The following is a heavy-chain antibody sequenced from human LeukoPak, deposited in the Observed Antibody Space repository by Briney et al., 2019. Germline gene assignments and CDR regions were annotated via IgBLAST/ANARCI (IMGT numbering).Heavy chain of an antibody. CDR1: GFTFSSYW. CDR3: APTTYYYDSSGYYFDY. J-gene: IGHJ4*02. D-gene: IGHD3-22*01. Sequence: PGGSLRLSCAASGFTFSSYWMHWVRQAPGKGLVWVSRINSDGSSTSYADSVKGRFTISRDNAKNTLYLQMNSLRAEDTAVYYCAPTTYYYDSSGYYFDYWGQGTLVTVSS. V-gene: IGHV3-74*01. CDR2: INSDGSST.